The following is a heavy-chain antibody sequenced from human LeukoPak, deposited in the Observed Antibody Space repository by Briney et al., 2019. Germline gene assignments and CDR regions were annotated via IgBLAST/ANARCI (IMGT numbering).Heavy chain of an antibody. CDR3: ATYILTGEDFFDY. CDR1: GYTLTELS. CDR2: FDPEDGET. D-gene: IGHD7-27*01. Sequence: ASVKVSCKVSGYTLTELSMHWVRQAPGKGLEWMGGFDPEDGETIYAQKFQGRVTMTEDTSTDTAYMELSSLGSEDTAVYYCATYILTGEDFFDYWGQGTLVTVSS. V-gene: IGHV1-24*01. J-gene: IGHJ4*02.